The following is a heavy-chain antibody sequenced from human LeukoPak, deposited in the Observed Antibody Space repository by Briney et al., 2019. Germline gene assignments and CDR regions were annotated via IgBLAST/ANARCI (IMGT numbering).Heavy chain of an antibody. Sequence: PSQTLSLTCAVSGGSISSGGYSWSWIRQPPGKGLEWIGYIYHSGSTYYNPSLKSRVTISVDRSKNQFSLKLSSVTAADTAVYYCARDGGESPQFDYWGQGTLVTVSS. CDR2: IYHSGST. V-gene: IGHV4-30-2*01. J-gene: IGHJ4*02. D-gene: IGHD3-10*01. CDR1: GGSISSGGYS. CDR3: ARDGGESPQFDY.